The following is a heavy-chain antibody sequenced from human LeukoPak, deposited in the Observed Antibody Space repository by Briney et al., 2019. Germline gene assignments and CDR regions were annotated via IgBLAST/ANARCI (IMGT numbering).Heavy chain of an antibody. J-gene: IGHJ4*02. D-gene: IGHD3-22*01. CDR2: IKHDGSEG. Sequence: GGSLRLSCAASGFTFSSYWMTWVRQAPGKGLQWVANIKHDGSEGFYVDSVKGRFTISRDNAKNSVYLQMKSLRAEDTAVYYCARDRANYFDDSGFSTYWGQGTLVTVSS. CDR1: GFTFSSYW. V-gene: IGHV3-7*01. CDR3: ARDRANYFDDSGFSTY.